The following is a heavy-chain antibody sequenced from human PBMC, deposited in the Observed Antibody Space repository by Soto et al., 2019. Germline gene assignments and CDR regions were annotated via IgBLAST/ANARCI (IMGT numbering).Heavy chain of an antibody. V-gene: IGHV2-5*02. J-gene: IGHJ6*02. D-gene: IGHD1-7*01. Sequence: QITLKESGPTLVRPTQTLTLTCSFSGFSLNTNGMGVGWIRQPPGKALEWLAFIYWDEDKRYSPSLKTRLTVTTDTSKNEVVLTLTNLDPLDTGTYCCAGWNYESGLDVWVQGTTVTVSS. CDR1: GFSLNTNGMG. CDR3: AGWNYESGLDV. CDR2: IYWDEDK.